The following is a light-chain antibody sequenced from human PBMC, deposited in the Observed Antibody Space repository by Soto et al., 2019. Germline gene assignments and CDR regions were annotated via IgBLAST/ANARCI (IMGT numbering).Light chain of an antibody. CDR3: TSYTNSSTPVV. CDR2: DVS. CDR1: SSDVGNYNR. V-gene: IGLV2-18*02. Sequence: QSVLTQPPSVSGSPGQSVTISCTGTSSDVGNYNRVSWYQQPPGTAPKLMIYDVSNRPSGVPDRFSGSKSGNTASLTISGLQAEDEADYYCTSYTNSSTPVVFGGGTK. J-gene: IGLJ2*01.